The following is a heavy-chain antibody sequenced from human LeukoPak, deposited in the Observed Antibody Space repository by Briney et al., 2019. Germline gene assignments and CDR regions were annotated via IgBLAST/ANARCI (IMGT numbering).Heavy chain of an antibody. J-gene: IGHJ4*02. V-gene: IGHV4-59*01. CDR3: ARSSYYGSGSYLLDY. Sequence: SETLSLTCTVSGGSISSFYWNWIRQPAGKGLEWIGYIYYSGSTNYNPSLKSRVTISVDTSKNQFSLKLSSVTAADTAVYYCARSSYYGSGSYLLDYGGQGTLVTVSS. CDR1: GGSISSFY. D-gene: IGHD3-10*01. CDR2: IYYSGST.